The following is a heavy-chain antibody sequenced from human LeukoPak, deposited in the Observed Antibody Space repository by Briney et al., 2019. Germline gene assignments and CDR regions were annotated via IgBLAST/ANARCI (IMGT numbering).Heavy chain of an antibody. Sequence: PGRSLRLSCAASGFIFSSYAMHWVRQAPGTGLEWVAVISYDGSNNYYADSVKGRFTISRDNSKSTLYLQMNSLRAEDTAVYYCARVRRTGWVVDAFDIWGQGTMVTVSS. CDR2: ISYDGSNN. V-gene: IGHV3-30-3*01. CDR3: ARVRRTGWVVDAFDI. CDR1: GFIFSSYA. D-gene: IGHD3/OR15-3a*01. J-gene: IGHJ3*02.